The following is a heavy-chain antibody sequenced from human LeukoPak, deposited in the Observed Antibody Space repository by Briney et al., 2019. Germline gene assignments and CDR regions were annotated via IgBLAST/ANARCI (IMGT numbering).Heavy chain of an antibody. CDR3: ANSPIRLLEWLDAFDI. CDR1: GFTFSSYA. CDR2: VSGSGGST. V-gene: IGHV3-23*01. Sequence: GRSLRLSCAASGFTFSSYAMSWVRQAPGKGLEWVSAVSGSGGSTYYADSVKGRFTISRDNSKNTLYLQMNSLRAEDTAVYYCANSPIRLLEWLDAFDIWGQGTMVTVSS. D-gene: IGHD3-3*01. J-gene: IGHJ3*02.